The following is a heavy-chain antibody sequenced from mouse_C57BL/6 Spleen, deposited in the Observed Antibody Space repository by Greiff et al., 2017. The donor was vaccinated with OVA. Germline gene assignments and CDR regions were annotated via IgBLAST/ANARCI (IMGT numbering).Heavy chain of an antibody. CDR2: IWSDGST. D-gene: IGHD2-3*01. CDR1: GFSLTSYG. CDR3: ARHGEDGYYNWYFDV. Sequence: VQRVESGPGLVAPSQSLSITCTVSGFSLTSYGVHWVRQPPGKGLEWLVVIWSDGSTTYNSALKSRLSISKDNSKSQVFLKMNSLQTNDTAMYDCARHGEDGYYNWYFDVWGTGTTVTVSS. V-gene: IGHV2-6-1*01. J-gene: IGHJ1*03.